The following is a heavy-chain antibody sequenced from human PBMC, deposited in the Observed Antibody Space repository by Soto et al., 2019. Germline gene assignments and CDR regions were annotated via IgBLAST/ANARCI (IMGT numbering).Heavy chain of an antibody. Sequence: QVQLQQWGAGLLKPSETLSLTCAVYGGSFSGYYWSWIRQPPGKGLEWIGEINHSGSPNYNPSLKSRVTISVAPSKNQSSLKLSSVTAADTAVYYCAGWNYGPYYFDYWGQGTLVTVSS. J-gene: IGHJ4*02. CDR3: AGWNYGPYYFDY. CDR1: GGSFSGYY. D-gene: IGHD1-7*01. CDR2: INHSGSP. V-gene: IGHV4-34*01.